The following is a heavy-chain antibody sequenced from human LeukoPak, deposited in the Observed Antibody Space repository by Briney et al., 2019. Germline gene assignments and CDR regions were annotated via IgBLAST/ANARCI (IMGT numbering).Heavy chain of an antibody. J-gene: IGHJ4*02. D-gene: IGHD2-2*01. CDR1: GFTFSSYA. V-gene: IGHV3-23*01. CDR2: ISGSGGST. CDR3: AKNLGYCSSTSCPHGY. Sequence: GGSLRLSCAASGFTFSSYAMSWVRQAPGKGLEWVPSISGSGGSTYYADSVKGRFTISRDNPKNTLYLQMNSLRAEDTAVYYCAKNLGYCSSTSCPHGYWGQGTLVTVSS.